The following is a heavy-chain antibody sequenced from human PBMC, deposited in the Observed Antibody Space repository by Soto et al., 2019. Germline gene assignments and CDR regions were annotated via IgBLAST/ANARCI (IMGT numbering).Heavy chain of an antibody. J-gene: IGHJ6*03. Sequence: GGSLRLSCIASGFTFSSYAMNWVRQAPGKGLEWVSGISSGGGSTYYADSVQGRFTISRDNPRNTLYLQMNNLRADDTAVYYCPKPPTISYYFYTDVWGKGTTVTVSS. CDR2: ISSGGGST. CDR1: GFTFSSYA. V-gene: IGHV3-23*01. CDR3: PKPPTISYYFYTDV. D-gene: IGHD1-26*01.